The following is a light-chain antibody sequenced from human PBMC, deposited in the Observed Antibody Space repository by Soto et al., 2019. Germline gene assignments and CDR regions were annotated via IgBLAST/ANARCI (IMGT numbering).Light chain of an antibody. CDR2: EVT. J-gene: IGLJ1*01. CDR3: CSYTSSTTFYG. V-gene: IGLV2-14*01. CDR1: SSDVGDYDY. Sequence: QSALTQPASVSGSPGQSITISCTGSSSDVGDYDYVSWYQQHPDKAPKLMIYEVTNRPSGVSNRFSGSKSGNTASLTISGLQAEDEADYYCCSYTSSTTFYGFGTGTKLTVL.